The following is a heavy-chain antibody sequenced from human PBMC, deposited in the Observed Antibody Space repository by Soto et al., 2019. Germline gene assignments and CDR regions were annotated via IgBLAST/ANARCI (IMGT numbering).Heavy chain of an antibody. CDR2: INPSSGGA. CDR1: GYTFTGYY. D-gene: IGHD2-15*01. Sequence: ASVKVSCKASGYTFTGYYMHWVRQAPGQGLEWMGWINPSSGGANYAQKFQGWVTMTRDTSISTAYMELSRLRSDDTAVYYCARSTHYYYYGMDVWGQGTTVTVSS. CDR3: ARSTHYYYYGMDV. V-gene: IGHV1-2*04. J-gene: IGHJ6*02.